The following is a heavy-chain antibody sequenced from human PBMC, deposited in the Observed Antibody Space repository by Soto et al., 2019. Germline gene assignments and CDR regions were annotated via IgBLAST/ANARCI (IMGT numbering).Heavy chain of an antibody. D-gene: IGHD6-19*01. J-gene: IGHJ4*02. Sequence: SETLSLTCTVSGGSISSYYWSWIRQPPGKGLEWIGYIYYSGSTNYNPSLKSRVTISVDTSKNQFSLKLSSVTAADTAVYYCARQVGSGFDYWGQGTLVTVSS. CDR2: IYYSGST. CDR1: GGSISSYY. CDR3: ARQVGSGFDY. V-gene: IGHV4-59*08.